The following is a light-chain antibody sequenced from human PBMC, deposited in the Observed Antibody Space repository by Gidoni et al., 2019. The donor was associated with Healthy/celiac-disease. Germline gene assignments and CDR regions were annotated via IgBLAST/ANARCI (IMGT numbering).Light chain of an antibody. CDR2: DAS. CDR3: QQRSNWRT. V-gene: IGKV3-11*01. CDR1: QSVSSY. J-gene: IGKJ5*01. Sequence: EIVLTQSPATLSLSPGERAPLACRASQSVSSYLAWYQQKPGQAPRLLIYDASNRATGIPARCSGSGSGTDFTLTISNLEPEDFAVYYCQQRSNWRTFGQGTRLEIK.